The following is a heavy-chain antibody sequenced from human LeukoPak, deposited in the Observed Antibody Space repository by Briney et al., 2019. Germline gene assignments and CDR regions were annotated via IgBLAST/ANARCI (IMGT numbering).Heavy chain of an antibody. Sequence: SVKVSCKASGGTFSSYAISWVRQAPGQGLEWMGRIIPILGIANYAQKFQGRVTITADKSTSTAYMELSSLRSEDTAVYYCARGGNYYYYGMDVWGQGTTVTVSS. V-gene: IGHV1-69*04. J-gene: IGHJ6*02. CDR3: ARGGNYYYYGMDV. CDR2: IIPILGIA. CDR1: GGTFSSYA.